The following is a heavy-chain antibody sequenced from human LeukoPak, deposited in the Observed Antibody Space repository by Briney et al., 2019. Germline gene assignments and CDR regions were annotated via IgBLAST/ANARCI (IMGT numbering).Heavy chain of an antibody. J-gene: IGHJ4*02. CDR2: IIPILGIA. V-gene: IGHV1-69*04. CDR1: GGTFSSYA. Sequence: ASVKVSCKASGGTFSSYAISWVRQAPGQGLEWMGRIIPILGIANYAQKFQGRVTITADKSTSTAYMELSSLRSEDTAVYYCARDLITPRTIATPGYFDYWDQGTLVTVSS. CDR3: ARDLITPRTIATPGYFDY. D-gene: IGHD4-23*01.